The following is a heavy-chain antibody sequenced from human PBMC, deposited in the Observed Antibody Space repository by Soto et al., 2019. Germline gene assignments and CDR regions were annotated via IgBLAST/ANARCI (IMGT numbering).Heavy chain of an antibody. J-gene: IGHJ4*02. V-gene: IGHV3-23*01. CDR1: GFTFSSHA. D-gene: IGHD6-19*01. Sequence: EVQLLESGGGLVQPGGSLRLSCAVSGFTFSSHAMSWVRQAPGKGLECVSGITGSGDSTYYADSVKGRFTISRDKSKSTLNLQMKSMSAEDTAECSGAKDFRFSGWVSAQTFDYWGQGTQVTVSS. CDR2: ITGSGDST. CDR3: AKDFRFSGWVSAQTFDY.